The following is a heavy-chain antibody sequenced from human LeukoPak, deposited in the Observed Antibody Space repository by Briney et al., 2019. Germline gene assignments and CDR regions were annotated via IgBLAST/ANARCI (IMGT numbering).Heavy chain of an antibody. CDR1: GFTFSVYG. V-gene: IGHV3-33*01. J-gene: IGHJ3*02. CDR2: IWNDGSEK. CDR3: VRASGPFDI. D-gene: IGHD6-25*01. Sequence: GGSLRLSCVASGFTFSVYGIHWVRQAPGKGLEWVAVIWNDGSEKYYADSVKGRLTISRDNSKSTLYLQMNSLRVEDTAVYYCVRASGPFDIWGQGTMVTVSS.